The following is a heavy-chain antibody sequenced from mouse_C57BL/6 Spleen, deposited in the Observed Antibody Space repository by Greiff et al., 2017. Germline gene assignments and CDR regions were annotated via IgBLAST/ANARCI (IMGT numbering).Heavy chain of an antibody. D-gene: IGHD2-10*02. CDR3: ARHTSITYYALDY. J-gene: IGHJ4*01. CDR1: GYTFTSYW. V-gene: IGHV1-55*01. CDR2: IYPGIGST. Sequence: QVQLQQPGAALVKPGASVKMSCKASGYTFTSYWITWVKQRPGQGLEWIGDIYPGIGSTNYNEKFKSKATLTVDTSSSTAYMQLRSLTSEDSAVYYCARHTSITYYALDYWGQGTSVTVSS.